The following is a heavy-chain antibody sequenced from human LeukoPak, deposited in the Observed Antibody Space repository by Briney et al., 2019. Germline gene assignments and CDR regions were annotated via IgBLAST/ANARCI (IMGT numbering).Heavy chain of an antibody. V-gene: IGHV3-74*01. CDR1: GSTFSSYW. Sequence: PGGSLRLSCSASGSTFSSYWMHWVRQAPGKGLVWVSRINSDGSSTSYADSVKGRFTISRDNAKNTLYLQMNSLRAEDTAVYYCVRGGAAMAYYWSQGTLVTVSS. CDR2: INSDGSST. D-gene: IGHD5-18*01. CDR3: VRGGAAMAYY. J-gene: IGHJ4*02.